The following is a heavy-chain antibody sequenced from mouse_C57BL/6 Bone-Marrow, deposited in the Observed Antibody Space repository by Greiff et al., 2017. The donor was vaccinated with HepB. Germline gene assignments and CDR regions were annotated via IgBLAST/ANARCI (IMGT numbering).Heavy chain of an antibody. J-gene: IGHJ4*01. D-gene: IGHD2-3*01. CDR1: GYTFTSYG. V-gene: IGHV1-58*01. CDR3: ARAVYDGDSGGAMDF. Sequence: VQLQQSGAELVRPGSSVKMSCKTSGYTFTSYGITWVKQRPGQGLEWIGYIYNGNGYTEYNEKFKGKATLTSDTSSSTAYMQLSSLTSEDSAIYFCARAVYDGDSGGAMDFEGRGTSITVTA. CDR2: IYNGNGYT.